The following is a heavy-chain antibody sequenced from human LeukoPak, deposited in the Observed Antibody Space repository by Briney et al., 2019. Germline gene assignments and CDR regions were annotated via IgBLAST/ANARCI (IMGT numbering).Heavy chain of an antibody. Sequence: GGSLRLSCAASGFTFSGYAMSWVRQAPGKGLEWVSAISGSGGSTYYADSVKGRFTISRDNSKNTLYLQMNSLRAEDTAVYYCAKKEPDYYDSSGYYSWYFDYWGQGTLVTVSS. CDR3: AKKEPDYYDSSGYYSWYFDY. CDR1: GFTFSGYA. J-gene: IGHJ4*02. D-gene: IGHD3-22*01. V-gene: IGHV3-23*01. CDR2: ISGSGGST.